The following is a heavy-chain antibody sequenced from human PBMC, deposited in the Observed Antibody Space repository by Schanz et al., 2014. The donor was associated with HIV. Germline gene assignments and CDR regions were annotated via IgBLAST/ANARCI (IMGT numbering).Heavy chain of an antibody. CDR3: ARDPQKSFDI. J-gene: IGHJ3*02. V-gene: IGHV3-30*09. CDR1: GFTFGDYA. Sequence: VQLVESGGGLVKPGRSLRLSCTASGFTFGDYAMSWFRQAPGKGLEWVAVISYDGSIKEYADSVKGRFAISRDNSKNTVYLQMNSLRAEDTAVYYCARDPQKSFDIWGQGTMVIVSS. CDR2: ISYDGSIK.